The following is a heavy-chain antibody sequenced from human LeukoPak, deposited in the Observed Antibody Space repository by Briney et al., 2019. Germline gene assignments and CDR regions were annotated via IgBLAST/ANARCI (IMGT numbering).Heavy chain of an antibody. CDR1: GFTFSSYA. CDR2: ISYDGSNK. V-gene: IGHV3-30*04. D-gene: IGHD3-10*01. J-gene: IGHJ6*02. Sequence: GRSLRLSCAASGFTFSSYAMHWARQAPGKGLEWVAVISYDGSNKYYADSVKGRFTISRDNSKNTLYLQMNSLRAEDTAVYYCARDLYYYGSGSSTSYYYYYGMDVWGQGTTVTVSS. CDR3: ARDLYYYGSGSSTSYYYYYGMDV.